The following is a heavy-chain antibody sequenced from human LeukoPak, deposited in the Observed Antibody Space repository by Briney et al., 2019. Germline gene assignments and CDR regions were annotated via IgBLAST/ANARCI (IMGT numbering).Heavy chain of an antibody. D-gene: IGHD3-22*01. CDR3: ARNRPWLSADY. CDR1: GFTFTNYW. V-gene: IGHV3-7*04. J-gene: IGHJ4*02. CDR2: TKQVESEK. Sequence: PGGSLRLSCAASGFTFTNYWLSWVRQAPGKGLEGWVNTKQVESEKHYPSSVKGRVTISIDNSQNSLYLQMNSLSAEATAVYFCARNRPWLSADYWGQGTVVTVSS.